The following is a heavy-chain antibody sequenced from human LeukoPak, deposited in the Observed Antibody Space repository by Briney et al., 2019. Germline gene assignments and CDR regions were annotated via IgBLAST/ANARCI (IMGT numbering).Heavy chain of an antibody. CDR3: AMALDY. CDR1: GFTFSNAW. V-gene: IGHV3-23*01. Sequence: GGSLRLSCAASGFTFSNAWMSWVRQAPGKGLEWVSGISHSGSSIYYADSVKGRFTISRDNSKNTLYLQMDRLRVEDTAVYYCAMALDYWGQGTLATVSS. CDR2: ISHSGSSI. J-gene: IGHJ4*02.